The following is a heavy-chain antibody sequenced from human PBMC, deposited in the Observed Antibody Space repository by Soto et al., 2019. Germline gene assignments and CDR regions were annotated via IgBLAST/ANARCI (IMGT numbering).Heavy chain of an antibody. J-gene: IGHJ6*02. CDR2: VSPYNGNT. V-gene: IGHV1-18*01. CDR1: GYTFTTYG. CDR3: VRGGILEANRPYYYYGLDV. D-gene: IGHD1-1*01. Sequence: VQLAQSGAEVKKPGASVTVSCKAFGYTFTTYGLSWVRQAPGQGLEWMGWVSPYNGNTYYAPRLQGRVTMTTDTSTTTAYMSLRSLRSDDTAIYYCVRGGILEANRPYYYYGLDVWGQGTPVTVSS.